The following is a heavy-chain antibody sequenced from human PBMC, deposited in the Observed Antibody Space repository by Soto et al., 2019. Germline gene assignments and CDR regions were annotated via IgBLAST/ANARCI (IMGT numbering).Heavy chain of an antibody. CDR3: AKGRGGSGSLTPRVDF. CDR2: ISGGGDST. D-gene: IGHD3-10*01. J-gene: IGHJ4*02. Sequence: EVQLLESGGGLVQPGGSLRLSCAASGFTFNNYAMTWVRQAPGKGLEWVSVISGGGDSTSYAESVKGRFTVSRDGAKNTLYLQLSSLRVKHTALYYCAKGRGGSGSLTPRVDFWGQGTLVTVSS. CDR1: GFTFNNYA. V-gene: IGHV3-23*01.